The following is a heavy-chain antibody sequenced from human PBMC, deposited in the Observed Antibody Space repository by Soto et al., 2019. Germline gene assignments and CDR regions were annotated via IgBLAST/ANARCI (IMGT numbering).Heavy chain of an antibody. D-gene: IGHD6-19*01. CDR2: INPNSGGT. CDR3: ATNLRSGRIAVAEYYFDY. V-gene: IGHV1-2*04. CDR1: GYTFTGYY. Sequence: QVQLVQSGAEVKKPGASVKVSCKASGYTFTGYYMHWVRQAPGQGLEWMGWINPNSGGTNYAQKFQGWVTMPRDTSISTAYMELSRLRSDDTAVYYCATNLRSGRIAVAEYYFDYWGQGTLVTVSS. J-gene: IGHJ4*02.